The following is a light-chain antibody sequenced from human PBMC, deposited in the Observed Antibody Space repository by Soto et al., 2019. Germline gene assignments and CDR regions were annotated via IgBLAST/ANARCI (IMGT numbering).Light chain of an antibody. CDR2: DAS. CDR1: QRVSSY. V-gene: IGKV3-11*01. J-gene: IGKJ5*01. Sequence: EIVLTQSPATLSLSPGESATLSCRASQRVSSYLAWYQQKPGQAPKLLIYDASNRATGIPARFSGSGSGTDFTLTISGLEPEDFAVYYCQQRGNWPPTFGQGTRLEIK. CDR3: QQRGNWPPT.